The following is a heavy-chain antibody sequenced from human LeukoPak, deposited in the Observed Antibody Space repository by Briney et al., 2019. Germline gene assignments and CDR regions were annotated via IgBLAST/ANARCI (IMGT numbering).Heavy chain of an antibody. D-gene: IGHD5-12*01. Sequence: GGSLRLSCAASGFTFNDYGMSWVRQAPGKGLQWVSGIDWKGGSTGYADSVKGRFTISRDNAKNSLYLQMNSPGAEDTALYYCARGYSGYEWGHYFDYWGQGSLVTVSS. V-gene: IGHV3-20*04. CDR2: IDWKGGST. CDR3: ARGYSGYEWGHYFDY. CDR1: GFTFNDYG. J-gene: IGHJ4*02.